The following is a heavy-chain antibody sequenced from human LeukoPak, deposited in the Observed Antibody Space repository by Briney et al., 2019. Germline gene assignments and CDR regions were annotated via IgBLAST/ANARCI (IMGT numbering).Heavy chain of an antibody. CDR3: ARVTTNGPLGNFDY. Sequence: MSSETLSLTCTVSGYSISSGYYWGWIRQPPGKGLEWIGSIYQSGSNYYNPSLKSRVTISVDTSKNQLSLKVTSVTAADTAVYYCARVTTNGPLGNFDYWGQGTLVTVSS. V-gene: IGHV4-38-2*02. CDR2: IYQSGSN. J-gene: IGHJ4*02. CDR1: GYSISSGYY. D-gene: IGHD2-8*01.